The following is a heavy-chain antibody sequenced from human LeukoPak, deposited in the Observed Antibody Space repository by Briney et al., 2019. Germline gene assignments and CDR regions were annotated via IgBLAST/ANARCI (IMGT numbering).Heavy chain of an antibody. CDR2: IYYSGST. CDR1: GGSISSYY. D-gene: IGHD5-12*01. CDR3: ARDNSGYEPTFDY. V-gene: IGHV4-59*01. J-gene: IGHJ4*02. Sequence: SETLSLTCTVSGGSISSYYWSWIRQPPGKGLEWIGYIYYSGSTNCNPSLKSRVTISVDTSKNQFSLKLSSVTAAGTAVYYCARDNSGYEPTFDYWGQGTLVTVSS.